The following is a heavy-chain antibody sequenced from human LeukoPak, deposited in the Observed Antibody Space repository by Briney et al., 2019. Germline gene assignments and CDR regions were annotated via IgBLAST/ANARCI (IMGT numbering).Heavy chain of an antibody. Sequence: SETLSLTCTVSGGSINSYCWSWMRQPPGKGLEWIGYIYYSGRTDYNPSLKSRVTMSVDTSKNQFSLKLSSVTAADTAVYYCARVYTMVRGANWFDPWGQGTLVTVSS. CDR3: ARVYTMVRGANWFDP. CDR1: GGSINSYC. D-gene: IGHD3-10*01. V-gene: IGHV4-59*12. J-gene: IGHJ5*02. CDR2: IYYSGRT.